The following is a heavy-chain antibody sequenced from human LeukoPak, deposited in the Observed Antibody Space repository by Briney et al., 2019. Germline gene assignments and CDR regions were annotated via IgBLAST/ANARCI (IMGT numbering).Heavy chain of an antibody. Sequence: GGSLRLSCAASGFTFSDYYMSWVRQAPGKGLEWVSVIYSGGSTYYADSVKGRFTISRDNSKNTLYLQMNSLRAEDTAVYYCARGMTTAKGYYYYYGMDVWGQGTTVTVSS. CDR3: ARGMTTAKGYYYYYGMDV. CDR1: GFTFSDYY. CDR2: IYSGGST. V-gene: IGHV3-66*01. D-gene: IGHD4-11*01. J-gene: IGHJ6*02.